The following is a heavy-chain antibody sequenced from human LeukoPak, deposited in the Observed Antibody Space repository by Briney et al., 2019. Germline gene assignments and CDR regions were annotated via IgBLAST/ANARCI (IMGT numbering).Heavy chain of an antibody. Sequence: SVKVSCKASGGTFSSYAISWVRQAPGQGLEWMGRIIPILGIANYAQKFQGRVTITADKSTSTAYMELSSLRSEDTAGYYCARLYDSSGYYPNWFDPWGQGTLVTVSS. V-gene: IGHV1-69*04. D-gene: IGHD3-22*01. CDR2: IIPILGIA. CDR1: GGTFSSYA. J-gene: IGHJ5*02. CDR3: ARLYDSSGYYPNWFDP.